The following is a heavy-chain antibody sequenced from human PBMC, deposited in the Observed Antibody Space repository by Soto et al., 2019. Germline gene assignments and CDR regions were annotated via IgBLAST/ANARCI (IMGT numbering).Heavy chain of an antibody. V-gene: IGHV3-33*01. Sequence: QVQLVESGGGVVQPGRSLRLSCAASGFTFSSYGMHWVRQAPGKGLEWVAVIWYDGSNKYYADSVKGRFTISRDNSKNTLYLQMNSLRAEDTAVYYCARDLGGRDSWGQGTLVTVSS. CDR3: ARDLGGRDS. D-gene: IGHD7-27*01. CDR2: IWYDGSNK. CDR1: GFTFSSYG. J-gene: IGHJ4*02.